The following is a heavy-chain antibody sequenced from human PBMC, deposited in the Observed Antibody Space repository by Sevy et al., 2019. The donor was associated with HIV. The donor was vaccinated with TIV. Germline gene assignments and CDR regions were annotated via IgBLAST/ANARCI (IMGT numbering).Heavy chain of an antibody. J-gene: IGHJ4*02. CDR1: GGSISSSSYY. Sequence: SETLSLTCTVSGGSISSSSYYWGWIRQPPGKGLEWIGSIYYSGSTYYNPSLKSRVTISVDTSKNQFSLKLSSVTAADTAVHYCARSYSSSSTPFDYWGQGTLVTVSS. D-gene: IGHD6-6*01. CDR2: IYYSGST. V-gene: IGHV4-39*01. CDR3: ARSYSSSSTPFDY.